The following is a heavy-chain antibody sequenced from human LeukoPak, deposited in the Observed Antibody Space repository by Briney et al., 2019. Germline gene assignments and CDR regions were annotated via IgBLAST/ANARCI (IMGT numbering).Heavy chain of an antibody. CDR2: IRYDGSNK. V-gene: IGHV3-30*02. Sequence: PGGSLRLSCAASGFTFSSYDIHWVRQAPGKGLEWVAFIRYDGSNKYYADSVRGRFTISRDNSKNTLYLQMNSLRAEDTAVYYCARGYSSSWYFNWFDPWGQGTLVTVSS. D-gene: IGHD6-13*01. J-gene: IGHJ5*02. CDR3: ARGYSSSWYFNWFDP. CDR1: GFTFSSYD.